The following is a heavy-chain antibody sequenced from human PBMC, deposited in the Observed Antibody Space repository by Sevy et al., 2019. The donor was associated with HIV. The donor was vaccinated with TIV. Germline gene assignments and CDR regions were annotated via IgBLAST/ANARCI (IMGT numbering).Heavy chain of an antibody. CDR1: GFSFSIYS. Sequence: GGSLRLSCAASGFSFSIYSMNWVRQAPGRGLEWVSYMSNTGSTIHYADSVKGRFTMSRDNAKTSLYLQMNSLRAEDTAFYYCASQRGGYERLYYFDYWGQGTLVTVSS. CDR2: MSNTGSTI. V-gene: IGHV3-48*01. CDR3: ASQRGGYERLYYFDY. D-gene: IGHD5-12*01. J-gene: IGHJ4*02.